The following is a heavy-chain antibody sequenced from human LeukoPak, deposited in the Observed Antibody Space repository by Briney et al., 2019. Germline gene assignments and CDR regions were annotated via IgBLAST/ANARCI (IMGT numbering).Heavy chain of an antibody. CDR1: GGSISGYY. Sequence: SETLSLTCTVSGGSISGYYWSWIRQPPGKGLEWIGYIYYSGSTNYNPSLKSRVTISVDPSKNHFSLKLSSVTAADTAVYYCARSGSWDHYYGMDVWGQGTTVTVSS. CDR3: ARSGSWDHYYGMDV. J-gene: IGHJ6*02. V-gene: IGHV4-59*01. D-gene: IGHD6-13*01. CDR2: IYYSGST.